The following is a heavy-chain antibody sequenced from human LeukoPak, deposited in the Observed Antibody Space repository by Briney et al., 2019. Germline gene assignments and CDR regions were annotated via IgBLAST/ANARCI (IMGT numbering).Heavy chain of an antibody. CDR3: ASTPLYYYYYMDV. Sequence: GASVRVSCKTYGGTFSSYAIIWVRQAPGQGLEWMGGIIPILGTANYAQKFQGRVTITTDESTTVYMELRSLRSEDTAVYYCASTPLYYYYYMDVWGLGTTVTVSS. CDR2: IIPILGTA. J-gene: IGHJ6*03. V-gene: IGHV1-69*05. CDR1: GGTFSSYA.